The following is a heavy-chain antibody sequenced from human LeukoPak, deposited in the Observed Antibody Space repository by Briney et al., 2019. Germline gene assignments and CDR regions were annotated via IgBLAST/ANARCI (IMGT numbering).Heavy chain of an antibody. D-gene: IGHD3-10*01. V-gene: IGHV4-34*01. CDR3: RCGSGSYSPDY. CDR2: INHSGST. Sequence: SETLSLTCAVYGGSFSGYYWSWIRQPPGKGLEWIGEINHSGSTNYNPSLKSRVTISVDTSKNQFSLKLSSVTAADTAVYYCRCGSGSYSPDYWGQGTLVTVSS. J-gene: IGHJ4*02. CDR1: GGSFSGYY.